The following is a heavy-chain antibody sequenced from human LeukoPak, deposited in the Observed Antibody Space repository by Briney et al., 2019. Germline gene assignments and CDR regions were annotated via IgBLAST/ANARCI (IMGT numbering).Heavy chain of an antibody. CDR1: GSTFSDYY. J-gene: IGHJ4*02. Sequence: GSLRLSCAASGSTFSDYYMSWIRQAPGKGLEWVSYISSSSSYTNYADSVKGRFTISRDNAKNTLYLQMNSLRAEDTAVYYCARGGYSGYDFDYWGQGTLVTVSS. CDR3: ARGGYSGYDFDY. CDR2: ISSSSSYT. V-gene: IGHV3-11*06. D-gene: IGHD5-12*01.